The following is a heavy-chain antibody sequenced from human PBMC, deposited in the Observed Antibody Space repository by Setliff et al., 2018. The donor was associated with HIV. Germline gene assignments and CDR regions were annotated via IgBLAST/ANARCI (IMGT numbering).Heavy chain of an antibody. V-gene: IGHV4-59*12. CDR1: GGSISSFY. Sequence: PSETLSLTCTVSGGSISSFYWSWIRQPPGKGLEWIGYIYYSGSTSYNPSLKSRVTISGDTSKNQFSLKLSSVTAADTAVYYCARDRRGYYYGSGSCYMDVWGTGTTVTVSS. D-gene: IGHD3-10*01. J-gene: IGHJ6*03. CDR2: IYYSGST. CDR3: ARDRRGYYYGSGSCYMDV.